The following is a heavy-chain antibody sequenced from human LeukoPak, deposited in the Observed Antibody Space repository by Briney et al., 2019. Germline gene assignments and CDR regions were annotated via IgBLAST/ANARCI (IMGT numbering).Heavy chain of an antibody. J-gene: IGHJ4*02. CDR2: IYSGGST. CDR1: GFTVSSNY. D-gene: IGHD6-19*01. V-gene: IGHV3-53*01. CDR3: ARGSYSSGWTLDY. Sequence: GGSLRLSCAASGFTVSSNYMSWVRQAPGKGLEWVSVIYSGGSTYYADSVKGRFTISRDNSKNTLYLQVDSLRAEDTAVYYCARGSYSSGWTLDYWGQGTLVTVSS.